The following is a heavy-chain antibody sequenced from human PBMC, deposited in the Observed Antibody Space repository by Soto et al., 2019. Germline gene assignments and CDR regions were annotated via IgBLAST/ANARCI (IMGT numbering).Heavy chain of an antibody. V-gene: IGHV3-30*03. CDR1: GFTFSHYG. Sequence: QVQLVESGGGVFQPGRSLRLSCAASGFTFSHYGIHWVRQAPGKGLEWLAVISYDGSNKHYADSVKGRFTVSRDNSKNTLYLQMNSLRAEDTVVYFCARYSGKYQGPIDYWGQGTLVTVSS. CDR2: ISYDGSNK. CDR3: ARYSGKYQGPIDY. D-gene: IGHD1-26*01. J-gene: IGHJ4*02.